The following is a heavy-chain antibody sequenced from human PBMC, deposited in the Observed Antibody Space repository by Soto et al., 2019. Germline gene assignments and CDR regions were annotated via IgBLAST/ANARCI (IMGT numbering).Heavy chain of an antibody. Sequence: GGTLSLYCAESGFTLSSYSMTWVRQAPRKGLEWVANIKQDGSEKYYVDSVKGRFTISRDNAKNSLYLQMNSLRAEDTAMYYCAREGRGYCSSTTCPGIWGQGTLVTVSS. V-gene: IGHV3-7*01. CDR1: GFTLSSYS. D-gene: IGHD2-2*01. CDR3: AREGRGYCSSTTCPGI. CDR2: IKQDGSEK. J-gene: IGHJ4*02.